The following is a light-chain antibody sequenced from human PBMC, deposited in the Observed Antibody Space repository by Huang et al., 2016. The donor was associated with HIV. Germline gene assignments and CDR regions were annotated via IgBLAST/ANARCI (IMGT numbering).Light chain of an antibody. CDR3: QQYHTLLPLT. CDR2: DAS. V-gene: IGKV1-33*01. CDR1: QDIGNY. J-gene: IGKJ4*01. Sequence: DIQMTQSPSSLSANVGDRVTITCQANQDIGNYLNWYQQQAGKPPKLLIDDASTFETGVPPRFSGSGSVTDFSFTISSLQPEDIATYYFQQYHTLLPLTFGGGTKVEIK.